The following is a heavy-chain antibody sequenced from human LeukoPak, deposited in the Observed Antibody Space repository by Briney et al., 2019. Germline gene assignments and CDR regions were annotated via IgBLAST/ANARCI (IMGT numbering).Heavy chain of an antibody. V-gene: IGHV1-69*04. D-gene: IGHD2-2*01. J-gene: IGHJ6*02. CDR1: GGTFSSYA. CDR3: ARVSAVVPAAIIYYGMDV. CDR2: IIPILGIA. Sequence: EASVKVSCKASGGTFSSYAISWVRQAPGQGLEWMGRIIPILGIANYAQKFQGRVTITADKSTSTAYMELSSLRSEGTAVYYCARVSAVVPAAIIYYGMDVWGQGTTVTVSS.